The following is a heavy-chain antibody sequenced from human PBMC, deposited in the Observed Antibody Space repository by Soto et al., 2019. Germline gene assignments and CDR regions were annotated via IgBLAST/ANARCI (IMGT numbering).Heavy chain of an antibody. Sequence: QVQLVESGGGVVQPGRSLRLSCAASGFTFSSYGMHWVRQAPGKGLEWVAVIWDDGSNKYYADSVKGRFTISRDNSKNTLYLQMNSRIAEDTAVYYCARGGFLEWLLYFDYWGQGTLVTVSS. J-gene: IGHJ4*02. CDR3: ARGGFLEWLLYFDY. CDR1: GFTFSSYG. V-gene: IGHV3-33*01. CDR2: IWDDGSNK. D-gene: IGHD3-3*01.